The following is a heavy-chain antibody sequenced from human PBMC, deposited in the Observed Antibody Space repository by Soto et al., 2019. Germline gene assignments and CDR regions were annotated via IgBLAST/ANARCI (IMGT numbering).Heavy chain of an antibody. D-gene: IGHD2-21*02. J-gene: IGHJ4*02. Sequence: SETLSLTCTVSGGSVSSGSYYWSWIRRPPGKGLEWIGYIYYSGSTNYNPSLKSRVAISVDTSKNQFSLKLSSVTAADTAVYYCASLLKFCGGDCYSDYWGQGTLVTVSS. CDR2: IYYSGST. CDR1: GGSVSSGSYY. CDR3: ASLLKFCGGDCYSDY. V-gene: IGHV4-61*01.